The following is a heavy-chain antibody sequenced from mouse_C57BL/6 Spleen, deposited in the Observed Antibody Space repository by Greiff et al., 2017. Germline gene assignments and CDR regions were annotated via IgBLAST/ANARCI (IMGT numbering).Heavy chain of an antibody. V-gene: IGHV1-75*01. Sequence: QVQLQQSGPDLVKPGASVKISCKASGYTFTDYYINWVKQRPGQGLEWIGWIFPGSGSTYYNEKFKGKATLTVDKSSSTAYMLLSSLTSEDSAVYFCARQAYYYGSSYWYFDVWGTGTTVTVSS. CDR1: GYTFTDYY. CDR3: ARQAYYYGSSYWYFDV. D-gene: IGHD1-1*01. J-gene: IGHJ1*03. CDR2: IFPGSGST.